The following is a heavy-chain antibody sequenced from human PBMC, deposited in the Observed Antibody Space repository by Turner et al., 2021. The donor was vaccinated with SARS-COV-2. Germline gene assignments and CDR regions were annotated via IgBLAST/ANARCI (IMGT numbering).Heavy chain of an antibody. CDR3: ARGAYASVSLNKFDA. J-gene: IGHJ5*02. Sequence: QVELQESGPELLKPSDTLSLSCSVSGDSISSYYWHWIRQPPSKGLEWIGYIFYTGSTSFNPSLNDRATMSVDTSENQFFLHLKSVTPADTTVYHCARGAYASVSLNKFDAWGQGILVSVSS. CDR2: IFYTGST. CDR1: GDSISSYY. D-gene: IGHD3-16*01. V-gene: IGHV4-59*07.